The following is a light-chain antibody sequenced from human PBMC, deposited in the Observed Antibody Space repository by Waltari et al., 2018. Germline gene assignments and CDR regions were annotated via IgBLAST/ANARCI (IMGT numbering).Light chain of an antibody. Sequence: DIVMTQSPDSLALSLGVRATINCKSGQSVLSSSNNKNYLSWYQQKPGKPPKLLIYWASTRQSGVPDRFSGSGSGTDFTLTISSLQAEDVAVYYCQQHYSSPRTFGQGTRLEIK. V-gene: IGKV4-1*01. CDR2: WAS. CDR1: QSVLSSSNNKNY. CDR3: QQHYSSPRT. J-gene: IGKJ5*01.